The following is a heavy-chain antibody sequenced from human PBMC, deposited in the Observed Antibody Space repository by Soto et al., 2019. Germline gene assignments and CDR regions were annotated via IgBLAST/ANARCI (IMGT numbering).Heavy chain of an antibody. CDR2: ISGSGGST. D-gene: IGHD2-21*02. CDR3: AKRIGYCGGDCYLHWYYGMDV. CDR1: GFTFSSYA. Sequence: EVQLLESGGGLVQPGGSLRLSCAASGFTFSSYAMSWVRQAPGKGLEWVSAISGSGGSTYYADSVKGRFTISRDNSKNTLYLQMNSLRAEDTAVYYCAKRIGYCGGDCYLHWYYGMDVWGQGTTVTVSS. V-gene: IGHV3-23*01. J-gene: IGHJ6*02.